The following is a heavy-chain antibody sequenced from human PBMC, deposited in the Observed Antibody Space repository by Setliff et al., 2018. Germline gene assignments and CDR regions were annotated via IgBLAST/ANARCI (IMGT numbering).Heavy chain of an antibody. CDR1: GASITSGGFY. CDR2: ISYSGSP. V-gene: IGHV4-39*01. J-gene: IGHJ4*02. Sequence: SETLSLTCSVSGASITSGGFYWTWIRQPAGKGLEWIGSISYSGSPYYNPSLKSRVTMSIDSSKKQFSLKLSSVTATDTAVYYCASCHVGFAHDFNYWGQGTLVTVSS. D-gene: IGHD2-15*01. CDR3: ASCHVGFAHDFNY.